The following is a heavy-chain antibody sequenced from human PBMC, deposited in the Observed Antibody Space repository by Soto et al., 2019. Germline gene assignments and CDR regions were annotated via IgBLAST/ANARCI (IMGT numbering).Heavy chain of an antibody. CDR1: GDSISHYY. Sequence: QVQLQESGPGLVKPSETLSLTCTVSGDSISHYYWSWIRQPPGKGLEWIGNIYYSGSTNYNPSLTSRVTISVDTSQNQFSLKLSSVTAADTAVYYCARHYGDDYGDLNEAVDVWGQGTMVTVSS. CDR2: IYYSGST. D-gene: IGHD4-17*01. J-gene: IGHJ3*01. CDR3: ARHYGDDYGDLNEAVDV. V-gene: IGHV4-59*08.